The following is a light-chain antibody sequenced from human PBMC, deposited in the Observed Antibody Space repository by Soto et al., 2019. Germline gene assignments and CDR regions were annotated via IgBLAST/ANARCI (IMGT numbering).Light chain of an antibody. CDR3: SSYAGGTIGV. V-gene: IGLV2-8*01. Sequence: HSALTQPPSASGSPGQSVTISCTGTSNDVGAYFYVSWYQHHPGKAPKLIIYEVTRRPSGVPDRFSGSKSGNTASLTVSGLQSEDEADYYCSSYAGGTIGVFGGGTKVTVL. J-gene: IGLJ3*02. CDR1: SNDVGAYFY. CDR2: EVT.